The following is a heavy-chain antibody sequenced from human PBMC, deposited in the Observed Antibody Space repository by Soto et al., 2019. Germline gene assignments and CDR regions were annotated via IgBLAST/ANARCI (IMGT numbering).Heavy chain of an antibody. CDR2: ISGSGGST. J-gene: IGHJ4*02. Sequence: GGSLRLSCAASGFTFSSYAMSWVRQAPGKGLEWVSAISGSGGSTYYADSVKGRFTISRDNSKNTLYLQMNSLRAEDTAVYYCAKKPPGVTTVTRTPGGYFDYWGQGTLVTVSS. V-gene: IGHV3-23*01. CDR1: GFTFSSYA. D-gene: IGHD4-4*01. CDR3: AKKPPGVTTVTRTPGGYFDY.